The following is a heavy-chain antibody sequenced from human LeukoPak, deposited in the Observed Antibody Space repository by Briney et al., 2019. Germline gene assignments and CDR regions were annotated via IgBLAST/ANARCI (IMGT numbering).Heavy chain of an antibody. CDR1: GRSNNLYY. CDR2: IYYSGST. D-gene: IGHD6-19*01. V-gene: IGHV4-59*01. J-gene: IGHJ4*02. CDR3: ARVVGSGWYYFDY. Sequence: SETLSLTCTVSGRSNNLYYLSWIRDPPGKGLEWIGYIYYSGSTNYNPSLKSPVTISVDTSKNQFSLKLSSVTAADTAVYYCARVVGSGWYYFDYWGQGTLVTVSS.